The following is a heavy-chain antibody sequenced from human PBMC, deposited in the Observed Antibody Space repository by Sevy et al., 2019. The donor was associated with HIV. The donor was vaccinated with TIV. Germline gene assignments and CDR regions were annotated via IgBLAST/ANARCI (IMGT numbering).Heavy chain of an antibody. Sequence: GGSLRLSCAASGFTFDDYAMSWVRQAPGKGLEWVSGINWSGSNTGYADSVKGRFTISRDSAKTSLYLQMNSLRTEDTALYYCARNTYYYDTTGFGALDIWGQGTMVTVSS. CDR2: INWSGSNT. CDR3: ARNTYYYDTTGFGALDI. V-gene: IGHV3-20*04. J-gene: IGHJ3*02. CDR1: GFTFDDYA. D-gene: IGHD3-22*01.